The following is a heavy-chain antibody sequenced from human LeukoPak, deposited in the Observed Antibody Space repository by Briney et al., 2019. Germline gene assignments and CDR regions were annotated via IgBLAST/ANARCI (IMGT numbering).Heavy chain of an antibody. D-gene: IGHD3-22*01. Sequence: ASVKVSCKASGYTFTGYYMHWVRQAPGQGLEWMGWINPNSGGTNYAQKFQGRVTMTRDTSISTAYMELSRLRSDDTAVYYCARGVHYYDSSGYLVPNDYWGQGTLVTVSS. V-gene: IGHV1-2*02. CDR1: GYTFTGYY. CDR2: INPNSGGT. CDR3: ARGVHYYDSSGYLVPNDY. J-gene: IGHJ4*02.